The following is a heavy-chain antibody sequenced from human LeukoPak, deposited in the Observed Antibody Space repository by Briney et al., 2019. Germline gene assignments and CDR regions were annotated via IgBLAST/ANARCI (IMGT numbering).Heavy chain of an antibody. CDR3: ARALRYFDWLPPIDY. Sequence: PSETLSLTCAVYGGSFSGYYWSWIRQPPGKGLEWIGEINHSGSTNYNPSLKSRVTISVDTSKNQFSLKLSSVTAADTAVYYCARALRYFDWLPPIDYWGQGTLVTVSS. CDR1: GGSFSGYY. CDR2: INHSGST. J-gene: IGHJ4*02. D-gene: IGHD3-9*01. V-gene: IGHV4-34*01.